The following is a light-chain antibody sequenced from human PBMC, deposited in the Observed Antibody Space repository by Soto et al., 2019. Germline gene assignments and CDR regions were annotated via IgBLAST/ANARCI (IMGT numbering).Light chain of an antibody. J-gene: IGKJ4*01. CDR1: QANRSD. CDR2: DVS. V-gene: IGKV3-15*01. Sequence: EIVMTQSPVALSVSPGERATLSCRASQANRSDLAWYQQKPGQAPRRLISDVSTRATGIPARFNGSGSGTEFTLAISSLQFEDFAVYYCHQYNTWPLTFGGGTKVEIK. CDR3: HQYNTWPLT.